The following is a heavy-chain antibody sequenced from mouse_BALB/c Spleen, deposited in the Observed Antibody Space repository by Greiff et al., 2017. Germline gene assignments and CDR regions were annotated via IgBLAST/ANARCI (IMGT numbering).Heavy chain of an antibody. CDR3: ARHRYDGVDY. Sequence: EVKLMESGGGLVKPGGSLKLSCAASGFAFSSYDMSWVRQTPEKRLEWVAYISSGGGSTYYPDTVKGRFTISRDNAKNTLYLQMSSLKSEDTAMYYCARHRYDGVDYWGQGTSVTVSS. CDR2: ISSGGGST. J-gene: IGHJ4*01. D-gene: IGHD2-14*01. CDR1: GFAFSSYD. V-gene: IGHV5-12-1*01.